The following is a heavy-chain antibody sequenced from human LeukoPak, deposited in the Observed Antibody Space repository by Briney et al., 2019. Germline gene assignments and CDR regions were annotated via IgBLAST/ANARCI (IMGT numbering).Heavy chain of an antibody. D-gene: IGHD2-8*01. Sequence: GRSLRLSCAASGFTLSSYAMHWVRQAPGKGLEWVAVISYDGSNKYYADSVKGRFTISRDNSKNTLYLQMNSLRAEDTAVYYCAKVYFRSVSGPPSRWGQGTLVTVSS. CDR1: GFTLSSYA. V-gene: IGHV3-30-3*01. CDR3: AKVYFRSVSGPPSR. J-gene: IGHJ4*02. CDR2: ISYDGSNK.